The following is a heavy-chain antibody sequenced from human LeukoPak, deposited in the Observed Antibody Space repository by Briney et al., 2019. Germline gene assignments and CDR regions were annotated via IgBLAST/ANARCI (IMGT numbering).Heavy chain of an antibody. D-gene: IGHD3-10*02. CDR3: AELGITMIGGV. V-gene: IGHV3-48*03. CDR2: ISSSGSTI. CDR1: GFTFSSYE. J-gene: IGHJ6*04. Sequence: GSLRLSCAASGFTFSSYEMNWVRQALGKGLEWVSYISSSGSTIYYADSVKGRFTISRDNAKNSLYLQMNSLRAEDTAVYYCAELGITMIGGVWGKGTTVTTSS.